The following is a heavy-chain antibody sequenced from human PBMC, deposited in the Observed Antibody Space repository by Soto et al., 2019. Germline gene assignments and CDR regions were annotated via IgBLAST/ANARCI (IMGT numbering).Heavy chain of an antibody. J-gene: IGHJ3*02. CDR2: INHSGRN. CDR3: ARGGSNDWQVAFDI. V-gene: IGHV4-34*01. Sequence: AETLSLTCVVSGGSFSTYYYNWIRQSPGKGLEWIGEINHSGRNNYSPSLKSRVIMSLDTSKNQFSLKLTSVTAADTAVYYCARGGSNDWQVAFDIWGQGTMVT. D-gene: IGHD3-9*01. CDR1: GGSFSTYY.